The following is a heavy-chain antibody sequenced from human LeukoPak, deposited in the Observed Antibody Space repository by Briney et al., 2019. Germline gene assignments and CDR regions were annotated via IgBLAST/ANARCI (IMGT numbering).Heavy chain of an antibody. CDR2: IYYSGST. V-gene: IGHV4-39*01. CDR3: ARVRQLLDYWYFDL. CDR1: GGSISSSSYY. Sequence: PSETLSLTCAVSGGSISSSSYYWGWIRQPPGKGLEWIGSIYYSGSTYYNPSLKSRVTISVDTSKNQFSLKLSSVTAADTAVYYCARVRQLLDYWYFDLWGRGTLVTVSS. D-gene: IGHD6-13*01. J-gene: IGHJ2*01.